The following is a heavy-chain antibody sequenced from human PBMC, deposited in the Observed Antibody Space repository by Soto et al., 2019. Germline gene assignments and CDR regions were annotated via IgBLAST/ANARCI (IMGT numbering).Heavy chain of an antibody. CDR1: GGSISSYY. D-gene: IGHD1-20*01. V-gene: IGHV4-59*01. J-gene: IGHJ4*02. CDR3: ARYSNNSDCRHLYYFDY. CDR2: IYYSGST. Sequence: SETLSLTCTVSGGSISSYYWSWIRQPPGKGLEWIGYIYYSGSTNYNPSLKSRVTISVDTSKNQFSLKLSSLTSDDTAVYYCARYSNNSDCRHLYYFDYWALGTLVTVSS.